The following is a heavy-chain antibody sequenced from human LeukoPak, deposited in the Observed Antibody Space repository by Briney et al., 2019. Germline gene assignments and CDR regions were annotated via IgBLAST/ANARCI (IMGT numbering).Heavy chain of an antibody. CDR3: ARVDYYYGMDV. Sequence: SETLSLTCTVSGGSVSSGSYYWSWIRQPTGKGLEWIGYIYYSGSTNYNPSLKSRVTISVDTSKNQFSLKLSSVTAADTAVYYCARVDYYYGMDVWGQGTTVTVS. CDR2: IYYSGST. CDR1: GGSVSSGSYY. V-gene: IGHV4-61*01. J-gene: IGHJ6*02.